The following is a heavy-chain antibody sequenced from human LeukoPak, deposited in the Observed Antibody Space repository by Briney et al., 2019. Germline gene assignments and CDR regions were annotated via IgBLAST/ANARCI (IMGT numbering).Heavy chain of an antibody. J-gene: IGHJ4*02. CDR2: IIPILGIA. V-gene: IGHV1-69*04. CDR3: ARVPRSAVVVVAATPDY. Sequence: SVKVSCKASGGTFSSYAISWVRRAPGQGLEWMGRIIPILGIANYAQKFQGRVTMTRNTSISTAYMELSSLRSEDTAVYYCARVPRSAVVVVAATPDYWGQGTLVTVSS. CDR1: GGTFSSYA. D-gene: IGHD2-15*01.